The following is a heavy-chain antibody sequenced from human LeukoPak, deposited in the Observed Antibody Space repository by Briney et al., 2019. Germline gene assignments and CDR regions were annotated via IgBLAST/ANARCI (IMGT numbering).Heavy chain of an antibody. J-gene: IGHJ6*02. CDR1: GGSISSGGYY. D-gene: IGHD3-22*01. CDR3: ARARKYDRTYGMDV. Sequence: SETLSLTCTVSGGSISSGGYYWSWIRQYPGKGLEWIGYIYYIGSTNSNPSLKSRVTISVDTSKNQFSLKLSSVTAAEPAVYYCARARKYDRTYGMDVWGQGTPVPVSS. CDR2: IYYIGST. V-gene: IGHV4-61*08.